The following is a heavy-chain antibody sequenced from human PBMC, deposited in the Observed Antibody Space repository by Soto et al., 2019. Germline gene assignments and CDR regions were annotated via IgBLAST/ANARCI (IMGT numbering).Heavy chain of an antibody. J-gene: IGHJ6*03. CDR1: GYIFTDYA. CDR3: ARTNSGYDYGYYYYYYMDV. V-gene: IGHV1-3*01. D-gene: IGHD5-12*01. CDR2: INAGNGKT. Sequence: ASVKVSCKASGYIFTDYAMQWVRQAPGQRLEWMGWINAGNGKTRYSQKFQGRVTITRDTSASTAYMELSSLRSEDTAVYYCARTNSGYDYGYYYYYYMDVWGKGTTVTVSS.